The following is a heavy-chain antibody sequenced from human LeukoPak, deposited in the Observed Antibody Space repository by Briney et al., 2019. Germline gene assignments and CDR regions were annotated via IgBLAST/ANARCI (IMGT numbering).Heavy chain of an antibody. J-gene: IGHJ6*02. CDR1: GGTFSSYA. CDR2: INTNTGNP. D-gene: IGHD6-19*01. CDR3: ARDRLAVWGYHGMDV. Sequence: ASVKVSCKASGGTFSSYAISWVRQAPGQGLEWMGWINTNTGNPTYAQGFTGRFVFSLDTSVSTAYLQISSLKAEDTAVYYCARDRLAVWGYHGMDVWGQGTTVTVSS. V-gene: IGHV7-4-1*02.